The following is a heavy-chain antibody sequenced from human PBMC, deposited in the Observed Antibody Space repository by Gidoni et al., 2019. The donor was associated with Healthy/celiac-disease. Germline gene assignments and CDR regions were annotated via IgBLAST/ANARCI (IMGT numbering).Heavy chain of an antibody. CDR2: IYYSGST. CDR1: GGSISSSSYY. D-gene: IGHD6-19*01. CDR3: ARLSGWTYYFDY. Sequence: QLQLPESGPGLVKPSETLSLTCTVSGGSISSSSYYWGWIRQPPGKGLEWIGSIYYSGSTYYNPSLKSRVTISVDTSKNQFSLKLSSVTAADTAVYYCARLSGWTYYFDYWGQGTLVTVSS. V-gene: IGHV4-39*01. J-gene: IGHJ4*02.